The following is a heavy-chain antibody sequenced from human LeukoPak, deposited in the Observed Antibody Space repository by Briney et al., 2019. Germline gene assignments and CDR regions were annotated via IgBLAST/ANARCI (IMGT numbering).Heavy chain of an antibody. CDR1: GFTFSSYS. V-gene: IGHV3-48*01. D-gene: IGHD6-13*01. J-gene: IGHJ6*02. Sequence: PGGSLRLSCAASGFTFSSYSMNWVRQAPGKGLEWVSYISSSSSTIYYADSAKGRFTISRDNAKNSLYLQMNSLRAEDTAVYYCAREFPWYSSSWTTPSKPYYGMDVWGQGTTVTVSS. CDR3: AREFPWYSSSWTTPSKPYYGMDV. CDR2: ISSSSSTI.